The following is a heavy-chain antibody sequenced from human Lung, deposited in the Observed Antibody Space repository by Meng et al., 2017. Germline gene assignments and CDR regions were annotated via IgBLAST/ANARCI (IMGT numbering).Heavy chain of an antibody. CDR3: ARGRRNEPLFDY. Sequence: QVPLVQSGADVKKSGSSVKVACKTSGGSFSTLTFCWARQAPGQGLEWMGGLIAVFDKAKAAPRFQDRVTFTADESTSTAYMELSSLTFDDTAVYFCARGRRNEPLFDYWGQGTLVTVSS. CDR1: GGSFSTLT. V-gene: IGHV1-69*13. CDR2: LIAVFDKA. J-gene: IGHJ4*02. D-gene: IGHD1-14*01.